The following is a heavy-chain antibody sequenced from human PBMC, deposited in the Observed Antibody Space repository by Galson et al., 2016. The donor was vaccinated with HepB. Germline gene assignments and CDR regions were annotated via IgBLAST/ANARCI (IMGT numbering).Heavy chain of an antibody. CDR2: ISYSGST. CDR3: ARALEYRDAGSPYNWFEP. V-gene: IGHV4-39*01. J-gene: IGHJ5*02. CDR1: GGSISSTSNHY. D-gene: IGHD6-6*01. Sequence: LSLTCTVSGGSISSTSNHYWGWIRQSPGKGLEWIGSISYSGSTHYSPSLKSRVTISGDTSRNQFYLKLNSMSAADTAVYYCARALEYRDAGSPYNWFEPWGQGTLVTVSP.